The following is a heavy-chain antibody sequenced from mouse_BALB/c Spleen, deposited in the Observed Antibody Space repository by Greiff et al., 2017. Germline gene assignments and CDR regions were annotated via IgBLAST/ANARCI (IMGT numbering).Heavy chain of an antibody. D-gene: IGHD1-1*01. J-gene: IGHJ2*01. CDR3: ARTTTVVPYYFDY. V-gene: IGHV1S137*01. Sequence: VQLQQSGAELVRPGVSVKISCKGSGYTFTDYAMHWVKQSHAKSLEWIGVISTYYGDASYNQKFKGKATMTVDKSSSTAYMELARLTSEDSAIYYCARTTTVVPYYFDYWGQGTTLTVSS. CDR1: GYTFTDYA. CDR2: ISTYYGDA.